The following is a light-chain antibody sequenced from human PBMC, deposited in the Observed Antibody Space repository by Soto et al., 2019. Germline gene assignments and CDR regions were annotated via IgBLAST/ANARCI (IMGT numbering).Light chain of an antibody. CDR3: QQYNSYPCT. Sequence: DIQMTQSPSTLSASVGDRVTITCRASQSISSWLAWYQQKPGKAPKLLIYKASSLESGVPSRFSGSGSGTEFTLTISSLQPDDFATYYYQQYNSYPCTFGQGTKLEIK. J-gene: IGKJ2*02. CDR2: KAS. V-gene: IGKV1-5*03. CDR1: QSISSW.